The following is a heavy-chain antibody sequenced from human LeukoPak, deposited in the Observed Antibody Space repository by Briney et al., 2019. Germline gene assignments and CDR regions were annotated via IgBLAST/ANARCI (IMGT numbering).Heavy chain of an antibody. CDR1: GFTFSNAW. CDR2: IKTKGEGGTV. Sequence: GGSLRLSCATSGFTFSNAWMTWVRQAQGKGLEWVGRIKTKGEGGTVDYAAPVKGRFTISRDDSKNTLYLQMNSLKTEDTAIYYCMSDLDNWGQGTLVTVSS. V-gene: IGHV3-15*01. J-gene: IGHJ4*02. CDR3: MSDLDN.